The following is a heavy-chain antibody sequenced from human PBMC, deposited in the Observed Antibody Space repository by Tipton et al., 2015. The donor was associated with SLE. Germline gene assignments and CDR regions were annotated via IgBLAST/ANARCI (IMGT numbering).Heavy chain of an antibody. J-gene: IGHJ4*02. CDR2: LRSDGNFN. CDR3: AKVSNPHHYFDS. D-gene: IGHD5/OR15-5a*01. V-gene: IGHV3-30*02. Sequence: SGFVFSTSGMHWVRQAPGKGLEWVACLRSDGNFNYYADSVKGRFTIFRDNSKNTLYLQMTGLRVDDTAVYCCAKVSNPHHYFDSWGQGTLVTVSS. CDR1: GFVFSTSG.